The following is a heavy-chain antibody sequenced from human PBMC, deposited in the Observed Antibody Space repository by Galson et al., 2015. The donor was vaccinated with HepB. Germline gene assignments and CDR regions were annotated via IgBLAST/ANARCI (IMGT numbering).Heavy chain of an antibody. CDR3: ARGYSGSYGAPNFEYY. Sequence: SVKVSCKASGGTFSSYAISWVRQAPGQGLEWMGGIIPIFGTANYAQKFQGRVAITADESTSTAYMELRSLRSDDTAVYYCARGYSGSYGAPNFEYYWGQGTLVTVSS. V-gene: IGHV1-69*13. CDR1: GGTFSSYA. D-gene: IGHD1-26*01. J-gene: IGHJ4*02. CDR2: IIPIFGTA.